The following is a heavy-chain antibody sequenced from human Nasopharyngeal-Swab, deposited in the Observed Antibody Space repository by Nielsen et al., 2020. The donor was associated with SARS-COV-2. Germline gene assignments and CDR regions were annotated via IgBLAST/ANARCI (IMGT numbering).Heavy chain of an antibody. CDR2: VSASGGST. D-gene: IGHD3-10*01. Sequence: GGSLRLSCAASGFTFNIYAMAWVRRAPGRGLQWVTGVSASGGSTYYTDSVKGQFSISRDNSKNTLFLQMHSLRVEDTAVYYCAKDGVVRGDAPDLWGQGTMVTVSS. CDR3: AKDGVVRGDAPDL. V-gene: IGHV3-23*01. J-gene: IGHJ3*01. CDR1: GFTFNIYA.